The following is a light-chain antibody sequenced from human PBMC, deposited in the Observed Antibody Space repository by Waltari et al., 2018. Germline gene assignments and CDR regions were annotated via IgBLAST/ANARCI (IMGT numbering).Light chain of an antibody. J-gene: IGLJ2*01. CDR1: SSDVGGSNY. CDR3: CSSAGSNIL. Sequence: QSALTQPPSASGSPGQSVTISCTGTSSDVGGSNYVSWYQQHPGKAPKVMIYEVSKRPSGVPVRFSGAKSGITASLTVSGLQAEDEADYYCCSSAGSNILFGGGTKLTVL. CDR2: EVS. V-gene: IGLV2-8*01.